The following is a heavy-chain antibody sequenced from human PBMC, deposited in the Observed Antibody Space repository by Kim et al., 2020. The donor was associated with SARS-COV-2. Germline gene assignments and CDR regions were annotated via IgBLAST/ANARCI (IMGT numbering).Heavy chain of an antibody. CDR1: GFTFSSYW. CDR2: IKQDGSEK. J-gene: IGHJ5*02. Sequence: GGSLRLSCAASGFTFSSYWMSWVRQAPGKGLEWVANIKQDGSEKYYVDSVKGRFTISRDNAKNSLYLQMNSLRAEDTAVYYCARGPPSKWDNWFDPWGQGTLVTVSS. V-gene: IGHV3-7*03. CDR3: ARGPPSKWDNWFDP. D-gene: IGHD2-8*01.